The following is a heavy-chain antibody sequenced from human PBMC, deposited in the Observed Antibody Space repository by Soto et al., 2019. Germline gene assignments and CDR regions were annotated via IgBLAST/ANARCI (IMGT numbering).Heavy chain of an antibody. CDR3: ARGPSYSSIFRVDY. D-gene: IGHD6-19*01. V-gene: IGHV3-30-3*01. J-gene: IGHJ4*02. CDR2: ISYDGSNK. CDR1: GFTFSSYA. Sequence: GGSLRLSCAASGFTFSSYAMHWVRQAPGKGLEWVAVISYDGSNKYYADSVKGRFTISRDNSKNTLYLQMNSLRAEDTAVYYCARGPSYSSIFRVDYWGQGTLVTVSS.